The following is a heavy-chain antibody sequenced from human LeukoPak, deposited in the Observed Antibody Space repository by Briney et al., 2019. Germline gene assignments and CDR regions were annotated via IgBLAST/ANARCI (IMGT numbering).Heavy chain of an antibody. CDR1: GFTFSSYA. J-gene: IGHJ5*02. V-gene: IGHV3-23*01. CDR2: ISGSGGST. Sequence: GGSLRLSCAASGFTFSSYAMSWVRQAPGKGLEWVPAISGSGGSTYYADSVKGRFTISRDNSKNTLYLQMNSLRAEDTAVYYCAKEAYSEDYYDSSGYFLLGDWYDPWGQGTLVTVSS. D-gene: IGHD3-22*01. CDR3: AKEAYSEDYYDSSGYFLLGDWYDP.